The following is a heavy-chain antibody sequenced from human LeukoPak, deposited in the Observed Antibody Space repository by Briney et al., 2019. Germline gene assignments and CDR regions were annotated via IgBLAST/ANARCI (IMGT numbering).Heavy chain of an antibody. V-gene: IGHV4-34*01. Sequence: PSETLSLTCAVYGGSFSGYYWSWIRQPPGKGLEWLGEINHSGSTNYNPSLKSRVTISVDTSKNQFSLKLSSVTAADTAVYYCARSAEQQPAGHFDYWGQGTLVTVSS. CDR3: ARSAEQQPAGHFDY. J-gene: IGHJ4*02. CDR2: INHSGST. D-gene: IGHD6-13*01. CDR1: GGSFSGYY.